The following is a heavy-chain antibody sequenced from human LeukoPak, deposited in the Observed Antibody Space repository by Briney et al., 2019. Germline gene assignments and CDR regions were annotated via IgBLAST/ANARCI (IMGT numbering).Heavy chain of an antibody. CDR2: ISSSSSYI. CDR1: GFTFSSYS. Sequence: GGSLRLSCAASGFTFSSYSMNWVRQAPGKGLEWVSSISSSSSYIYYADSVKGRFTISRDNAKNSLYLQMNSLRAEDTAVYYCARDGGTSQWLVTYYYYYGMDVWGQGTTVTVSS. J-gene: IGHJ6*02. CDR3: ARDGGTSQWLVTYYYYYGMDV. D-gene: IGHD6-19*01. V-gene: IGHV3-21*01.